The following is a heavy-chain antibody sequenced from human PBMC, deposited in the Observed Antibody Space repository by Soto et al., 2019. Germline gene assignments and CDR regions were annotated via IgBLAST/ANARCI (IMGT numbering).Heavy chain of an antibody. CDR2: IYYSGST. D-gene: IGHD2-2*01. CDR3: ARGLVVVPAAPLHREVVYFDY. CDR1: GGSISSGGYY. J-gene: IGHJ4*02. V-gene: IGHV4-31*03. Sequence: PSETLSLTCTVSGGSISSGGYYWSWIRQHPGKGLEWIGYIYYSGSTYYNPSLKSRVTISVDTSKNQFSLKLSSVTAADTAVYYCARGLVVVPAAPLHREVVYFDYWGQGTLVTVSS.